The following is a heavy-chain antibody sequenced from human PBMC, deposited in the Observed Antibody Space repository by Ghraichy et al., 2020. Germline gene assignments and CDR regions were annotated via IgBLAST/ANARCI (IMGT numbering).Heavy chain of an antibody. Sequence: GESLNISCVASGFNFSSYDMNWVRQAPGKGLEWISYISSTSRTIYYADSVEGRFTISRDNARNSLYLQMNSLRDEDTALHHCARDPTTVVTPNWFDPCGQVTLVTVST. J-gene: IGHJ5*02. D-gene: IGHD4-23*01. CDR1: GFNFSSYD. V-gene: IGHV3-48*02. CDR2: ISSTSRTI. CDR3: ARDPTTVVTPNWFDP.